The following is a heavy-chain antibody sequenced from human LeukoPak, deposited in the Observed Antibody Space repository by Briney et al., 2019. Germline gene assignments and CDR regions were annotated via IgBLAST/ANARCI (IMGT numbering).Heavy chain of an antibody. D-gene: IGHD3-22*01. CDR2: ISYDGSNK. CDR1: GFTFSIYG. Sequence: GKSLRLSCAASGFTFSIYGMNWVRQAPGKGLEWVAVISYDGSNKYYADSVKGRFTISRDNSKNTLYLQMNSLRAEDTALYYCAKLPRDYYDSRIDAFDIWGQGTMVSVFS. J-gene: IGHJ3*02. CDR3: AKLPRDYYDSRIDAFDI. V-gene: IGHV3-30*18.